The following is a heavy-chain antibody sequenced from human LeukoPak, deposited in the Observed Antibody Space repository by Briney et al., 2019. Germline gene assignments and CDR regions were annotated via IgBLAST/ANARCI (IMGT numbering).Heavy chain of an antibody. D-gene: IGHD5-12*01. J-gene: IGHJ5*02. CDR2: IYSSGRT. Sequence: SETLSLTCSVSGGSISSSYYYWGWIRQPPGKGLEWIASIYSSGRTYYSLSLKSRVTISVDTSKNQFSLKLSSVTAADTAVYYCARVRESGYLQSHWFDPWGQATLVTVSS. CDR1: GGSISSSYYY. V-gene: IGHV4-39*01. CDR3: ARVRESGYLQSHWFDP.